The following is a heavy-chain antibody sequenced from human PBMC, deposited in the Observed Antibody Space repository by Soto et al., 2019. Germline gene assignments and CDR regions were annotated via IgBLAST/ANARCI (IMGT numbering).Heavy chain of an antibody. J-gene: IGHJ4*02. V-gene: IGHV6-1*01. Sequence: SQTLSLTCAISGDSVSSNSADWNWIRQSPSRGLEWLGRTYYMSKWYGDYAVSVKSRITITPDTSKNQFSLQLNSVTPEDTAVYYCARSSAGFDYWGQGTLVTVSS. CDR2: TYYMSKWYG. CDR1: GDSVSSNSAD. CDR3: ARSSAGFDY. D-gene: IGHD6-13*01.